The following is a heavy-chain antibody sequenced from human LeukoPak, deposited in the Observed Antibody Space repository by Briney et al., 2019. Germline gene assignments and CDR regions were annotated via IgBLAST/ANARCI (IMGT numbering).Heavy chain of an antibody. J-gene: IGHJ4*02. CDR3: ARDQEGFDY. CDR1: GYTFTDYY. CDR2: IYPRDGST. V-gene: IGHV1-46*01. Sequence: ASVKVSCKASGYTFTDYYIHWVRQAPGQGLEWMGMIYPRDGSTSYAQKFQGRVTVTRDTSTSTVHMELSGLRSEDTAVYYCARDQEGFDYWGQGTLVTVSS.